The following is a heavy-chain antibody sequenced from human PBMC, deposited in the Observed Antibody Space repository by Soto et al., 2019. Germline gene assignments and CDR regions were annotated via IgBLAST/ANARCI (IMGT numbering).Heavy chain of an antibody. J-gene: IGHJ4*02. CDR3: ARSPAAAATTVFDY. Sequence: SETLSLTCTVSGGSISSYYWSWIRQPPGKGLEWIGYIYYSGSTNYNPSLKSRVTISVDTSKNQFSLKLSSVTAADTAVYYCARSPAAAATTVFDYWGQGTLVTVSS. CDR2: IYYSGST. D-gene: IGHD6-13*01. CDR1: GGSISSYY. V-gene: IGHV4-59*08.